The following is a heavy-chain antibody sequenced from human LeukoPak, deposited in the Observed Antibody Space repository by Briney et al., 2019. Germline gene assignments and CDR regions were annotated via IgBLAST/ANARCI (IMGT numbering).Heavy chain of an antibody. J-gene: IGHJ6*02. CDR2: ISFGGGNK. V-gene: IGHV3-30*04. CDR3: ARVRVRAVIITYYYYAMDV. Sequence: GRSLRLSCAASGFTFSSYAMHWVRQAPGKGLEWVAVISFGGGNKDYADSVKGRFTISRDNLKNTLDLRMSSLRAEDTAVYYCARVRVRAVIITYYYYAMDVWGRGTTVIVS. CDR1: GFTFSSYA. D-gene: IGHD3-10*01.